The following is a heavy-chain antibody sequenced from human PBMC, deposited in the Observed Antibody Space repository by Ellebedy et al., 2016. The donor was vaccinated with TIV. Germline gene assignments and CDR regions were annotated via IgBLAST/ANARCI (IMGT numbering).Heavy chain of an antibody. CDR3: ARGPFGSGNYIVFSAFDI. Sequence: ASVKVSXXASGYRFSDYYIYWVRQAPGQGLEWLGWISPKNGGRNPAQKFQGSVTMTRDLSTSTAYLELNSLTSDDTAVYYCARGPFGSGNYIVFSAFDIWGQGTMVSVSS. CDR1: GYRFSDYY. CDR2: ISPKNGGR. J-gene: IGHJ3*02. D-gene: IGHD3-10*01. V-gene: IGHV1-2*04.